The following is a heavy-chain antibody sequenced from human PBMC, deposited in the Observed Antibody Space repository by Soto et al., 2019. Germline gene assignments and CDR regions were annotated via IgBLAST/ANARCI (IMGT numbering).Heavy chain of an antibody. Sequence: QVPLVQSGAEVKKPRSSVKVSCKTSGGTFSSYAINWVRQAPGQGLEWMGGIIPIFSTTNYAQKFQGRVTITADESTSTAYMELLRLTYEDTAVYYCERGVSSSSEVWFDPWGQGTLVTVSS. J-gene: IGHJ5*02. D-gene: IGHD6-6*01. CDR2: IIPIFSTT. CDR1: GGTFSSYA. V-gene: IGHV1-69*01. CDR3: ERGVSSSSEVWFDP.